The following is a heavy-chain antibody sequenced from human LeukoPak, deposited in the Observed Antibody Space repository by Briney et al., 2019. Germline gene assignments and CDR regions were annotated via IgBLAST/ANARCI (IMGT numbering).Heavy chain of an antibody. CDR3: ARVLRDYYLDQ. D-gene: IGHD3-9*01. J-gene: IGHJ4*02. Sequence: GGSLRLSCAASGFSFNTYNMNWVRQAPGKGLEWVSSITMSSTYIYYADSVKGRFTISRDNAKSSVFLQMNSLRAEDTAVYYSARVLRDYYLDQWGQGTLVTVSS. V-gene: IGHV3-21*01. CDR2: ITMSSTYI. CDR1: GFSFNTYN.